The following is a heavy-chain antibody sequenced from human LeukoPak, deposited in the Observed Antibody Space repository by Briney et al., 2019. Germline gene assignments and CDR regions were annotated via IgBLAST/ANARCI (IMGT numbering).Heavy chain of an antibody. CDR2: ISSSGSTI. V-gene: IGHV3-48*03. D-gene: IGHD6-19*01. Sequence: GGSLRLSCAASGFTFSSYKMNWVRQAPGRGLEWVSYISSSGSTIYYADSVKGRFTISRDNAKNSLYLQMNSLRAEDTAVCYCARDPSQPYSSPYYFDYWGQGTLVTVSS. CDR1: GFTFSSYK. J-gene: IGHJ4*02. CDR3: ARDPSQPYSSPYYFDY.